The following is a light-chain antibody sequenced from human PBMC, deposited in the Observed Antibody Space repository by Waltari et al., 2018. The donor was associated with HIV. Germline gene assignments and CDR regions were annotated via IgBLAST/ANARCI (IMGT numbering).Light chain of an antibody. CDR1: PHDIGGYDS. Sequence: QPALTQPAAISGSPGQSITIPCTGSPHDIGGYDSVSWYQQYPGTAPKLIIYEVTRRPSGVPSRFSGSRSGNTASLTIFGLQAEDEADYYCCSFTKSDSLVFGGGTKLTVL. V-gene: IGLV2-14*03. J-gene: IGLJ2*01. CDR3: CSFTKSDSLV. CDR2: EVT.